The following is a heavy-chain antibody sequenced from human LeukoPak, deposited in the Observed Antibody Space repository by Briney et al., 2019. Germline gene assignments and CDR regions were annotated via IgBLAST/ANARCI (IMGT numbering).Heavy chain of an antibody. CDR3: ARNFIRLGRYYYGSGSYPNGMDV. CDR2: IYYSGST. Sequence: SETLSLTCTVSGGSISSYYWSWIRQPPGKGLEWIGYIYYSGSTNYNPSLTSRVTISVDTSKNQFSLKLSSVTAADTAVYYCARNFIRLGRYYYGSGSYPNGMDVWGQGTTVTVSS. J-gene: IGHJ6*02. CDR1: GGSISSYY. V-gene: IGHV4-59*01. D-gene: IGHD3-10*01.